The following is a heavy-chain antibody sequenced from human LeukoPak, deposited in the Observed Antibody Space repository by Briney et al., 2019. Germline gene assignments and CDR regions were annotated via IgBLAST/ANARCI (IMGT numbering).Heavy chain of an antibody. V-gene: IGHV4-59*12. J-gene: IGHJ4*02. CDR3: ARVYPPATYDFWSGYSYFDY. CDR2: IYYSGST. Sequence: SETLSLTCTVSGGSISSYYWSWIRQPPGKGLEWIGYIYYSGSTNYNPSLKSRVTISVDTSKNPSSLKLSSVTAADTAVYYCARVYPPATYDFWSGYSYFDYWGQGTLVTVSS. D-gene: IGHD3-3*01. CDR1: GGSISSYY.